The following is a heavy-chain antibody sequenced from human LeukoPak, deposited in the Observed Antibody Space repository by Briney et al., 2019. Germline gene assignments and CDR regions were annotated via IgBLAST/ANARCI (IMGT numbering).Heavy chain of an antibody. CDR1: GFTFSSYS. D-gene: IGHD3-16*01. J-gene: IGHJ4*02. CDR2: ISSSSSYI. CDR3: ARGGGIRPQDY. Sequence: GGSLRLSCAASGFTFSSYSMNWVRQAPGKGLEWVSSISSSSSYIYYADSVKGQFTISRDNAKNPLYLQMNSLRAEDTAVYYCARGGGIRPQDYWGQGTLVTISS. V-gene: IGHV3-21*01.